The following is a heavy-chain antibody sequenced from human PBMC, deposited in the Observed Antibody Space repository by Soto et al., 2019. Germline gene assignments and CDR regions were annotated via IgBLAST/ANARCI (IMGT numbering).Heavy chain of an antibody. CDR1: GGSISSSSYY. Sequence: QLQLQESGPGLVKPSETLSLTCTVSGGSISSSSYYWGWIRQPPGKGLEWIGSIYYSGSTYYNPSLKSRVTISVDTSKNQFSLKLSSVTAADTAVYYCARPLLSPSSTSSPLDNWFDPWGQGTLVTVSS. D-gene: IGHD2-2*01. CDR2: IYYSGST. V-gene: IGHV4-39*01. J-gene: IGHJ5*02. CDR3: ARPLLSPSSTSSPLDNWFDP.